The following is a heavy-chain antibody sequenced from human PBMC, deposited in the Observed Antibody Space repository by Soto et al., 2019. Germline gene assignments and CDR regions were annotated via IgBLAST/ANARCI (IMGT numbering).Heavy chain of an antibody. CDR2: ISYDGSNK. Sequence: QVQLVESGGGVVQPGRSLRLSCAASGFTFSSYAMHWVRQAPGKGLEWVAVISYDGSNKYYADSVKGRFTISRDNSKNTLYLQMNSLRAEDTAVYYCARGQGSYGSGSYYKIYYYYGMDVWGQGTTVTVSS. V-gene: IGHV3-30-3*01. D-gene: IGHD3-10*01. J-gene: IGHJ6*02. CDR3: ARGQGSYGSGSYYKIYYYYGMDV. CDR1: GFTFSSYA.